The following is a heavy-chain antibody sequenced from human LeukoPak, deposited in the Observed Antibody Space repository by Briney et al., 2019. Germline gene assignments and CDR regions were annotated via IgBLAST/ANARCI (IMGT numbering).Heavy chain of an antibody. CDR1: GYTLTSYY. V-gene: IGHV1-46*01. CDR2: INPGGGST. CDR3: ARGGVPYGVDV. Sequence: ASVKVSFKASGYTLTSYYMHWVRQAPGQGLAWMGLINPGGGSTSYAKKFQGRVTMTRDTSTSTVYMELSSLRSEDTAVYYCARGGVPYGVDVWGQGTTVTVSS. D-gene: IGHD3-16*01. J-gene: IGHJ6*02.